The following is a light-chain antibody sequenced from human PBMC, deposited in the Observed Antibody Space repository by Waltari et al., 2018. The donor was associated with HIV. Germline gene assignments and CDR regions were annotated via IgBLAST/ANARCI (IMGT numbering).Light chain of an antibody. CDR2: EVT. CDR1: SSDIGAYNF. CDR3: SSYAGSNRFVV. Sequence: QSALTQPPSASGSPGQSVTISCTGTSSDIGAYNFVSWYQQQPGSAPKHIIFEVTKRPTWVPDRLCCSKSSNTAARTVSVLLPEEDADYDCSSYAGSNRFVVFGGGTRLTVL. J-gene: IGLJ2*01. V-gene: IGLV2-8*01.